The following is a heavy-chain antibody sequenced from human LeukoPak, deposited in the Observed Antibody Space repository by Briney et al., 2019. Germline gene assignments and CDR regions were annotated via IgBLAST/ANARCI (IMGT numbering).Heavy chain of an antibody. CDR2: ISSSSSTI. Sequence: PGGSLRLSCAASGFTFSSYSMNWVRQAPGKGLEWVSYISSSSSTIYYAGSVKGRFTISRDNAKNPLYLQMNSLRAEDTAVYYCARDQGFDYWGQGTLVTVSS. V-gene: IGHV3-48*01. CDR3: ARDQGFDY. CDR1: GFTFSSYS. J-gene: IGHJ4*02.